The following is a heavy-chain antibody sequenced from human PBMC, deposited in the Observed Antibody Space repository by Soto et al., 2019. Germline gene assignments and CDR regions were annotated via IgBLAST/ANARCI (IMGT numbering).Heavy chain of an antibody. CDR1: GGTFSSYA. J-gene: IGHJ5*02. CDR3: ARDGRGGDLYNWFDP. Sequence: ASVKVSCKASGGTFSSYAISWVRQAPGQGLKWMGGIIPIFGTANYAQKFQGRVTITADESTSTAYMELSSLRSEDTAVYYCARDGRGGDLYNWFDPWGQGTLVTVS. D-gene: IGHD4-17*01. V-gene: IGHV1-69*13. CDR2: IIPIFGTA.